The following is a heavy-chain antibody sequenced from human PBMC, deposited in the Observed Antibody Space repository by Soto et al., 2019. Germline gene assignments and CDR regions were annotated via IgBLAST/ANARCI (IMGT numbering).Heavy chain of an antibody. V-gene: IGHV1-2*02. Sequence: GASVKVSCKTSGYTFTGHYIHLVRQAPQQGPEWMGEIGPESGATRYAQKFRGRVTMTMDTPITTVYMELKNLSPDDTAVYYCGRGRSGQIVIFYWGQGTPVTVSS. CDR3: GRGRSGQIVIFY. CDR2: IGPESGAT. D-gene: IGHD1-26*01. CDR1: GYTFTGHY. J-gene: IGHJ4*02.